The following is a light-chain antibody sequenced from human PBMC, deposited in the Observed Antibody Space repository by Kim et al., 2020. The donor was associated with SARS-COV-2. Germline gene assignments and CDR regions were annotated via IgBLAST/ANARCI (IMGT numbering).Light chain of an antibody. Sequence: LCPGTRATLSCRVSQSVGTFLAWYQQKPGQAPRLLIYDASNRATGTPARFSGSGSGTDFTLTISSLEPEDFALYYCEQRSSWPLTFGGGTKVDIK. J-gene: IGKJ4*01. CDR3: EQRSSWPLT. CDR1: QSVGTF. CDR2: DAS. V-gene: IGKV3-11*01.